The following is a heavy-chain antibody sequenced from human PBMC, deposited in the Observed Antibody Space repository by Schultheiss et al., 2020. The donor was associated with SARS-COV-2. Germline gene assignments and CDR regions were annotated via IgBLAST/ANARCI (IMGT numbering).Heavy chain of an antibody. CDR2: IWSDGSNK. V-gene: IGHV3-33*01. CDR1: GFTFSSYG. Sequence: GESLKISCAASGFTFSSYGMHWVRQAPGKGLEWAAVIWSDGSNKYYADSVKGRFTISRDNSKSTLYLQMNSLRAEDTAVYYCARDPAFYYFDYWGQGTLVTVSS. CDR3: ARDPAFYYFDY. J-gene: IGHJ4*02.